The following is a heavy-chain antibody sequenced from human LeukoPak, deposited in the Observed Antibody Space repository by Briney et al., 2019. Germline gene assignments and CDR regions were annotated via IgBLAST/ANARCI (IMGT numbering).Heavy chain of an antibody. CDR3: ASALRFLEWLLFDY. D-gene: IGHD3-3*01. J-gene: IGHJ4*02. CDR1: GYTFTSHG. CDR2: ISAYNGNT. Sequence: ASVKVSCKASGYTFTSHGISWVRQAPGQGLEWMGWISAYNGNTNYAQKLQGRVTMTTDTSTSTAYMELRSLRSEDTAVYYCASALRFLEWLLFDYWGQGTLVTVSS. V-gene: IGHV1-18*01.